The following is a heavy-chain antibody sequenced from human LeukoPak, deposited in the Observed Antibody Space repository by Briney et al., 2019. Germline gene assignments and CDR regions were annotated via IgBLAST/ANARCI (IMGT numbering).Heavy chain of an antibody. V-gene: IGHV1-18*01. CDR1: GYTFTSYG. J-gene: IGHJ4*02. Sequence: GASVRVSCKASGYTFTSYGISWVRQAPGQGLEWMGWISAYNGNTNYAQKLQGRVTMTTDTSTSTAYMELRSLRSDDTAVYYCAGDRNYYDSSGYYEFEWGQGTLVTVSS. D-gene: IGHD3-22*01. CDR2: ISAYNGNT. CDR3: AGDRNYYDSSGYYEFE.